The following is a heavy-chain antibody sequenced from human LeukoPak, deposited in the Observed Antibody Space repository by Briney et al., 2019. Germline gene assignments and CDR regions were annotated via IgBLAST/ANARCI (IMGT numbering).Heavy chain of an antibody. CDR2: IYYSGST. Sequence: SETLSLTCTVSGGSISSSSYYWGWIRQPPGKGLEWIGSIYYSGSTYYNPSLKSRVTISVDTSKNQFFLKLSSVTAADTAVYYCARGSSSGWYGGWFDPWGQGTLVTVSS. V-gene: IGHV4-39*01. CDR1: GGSISSSSYY. CDR3: ARGSSSGWYGGWFDP. D-gene: IGHD6-19*01. J-gene: IGHJ5*02.